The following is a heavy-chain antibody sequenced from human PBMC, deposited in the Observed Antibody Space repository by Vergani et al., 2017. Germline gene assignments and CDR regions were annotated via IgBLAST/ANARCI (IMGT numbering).Heavy chain of an antibody. CDR3: AKVGRSEVAGTFGAFVI. Sequence: EVQLLESGGGLAQPGGSLRLSCAASGFTFRNYAMTWVRQAPGKGLEWVSIISDNGGTTYYADSVKGRFTISRDNSKNTLFLHMNSLRPEDTAVYYCAKVGRSEVAGTFGAFVIWGQGTMVTVSS. D-gene: IGHD6-19*01. J-gene: IGHJ3*02. V-gene: IGHV3-23*01. CDR2: ISDNGGTT. CDR1: GFTFRNYA.